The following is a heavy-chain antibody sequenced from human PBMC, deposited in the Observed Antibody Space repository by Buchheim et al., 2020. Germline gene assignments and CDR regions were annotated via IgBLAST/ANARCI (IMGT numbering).Heavy chain of an antibody. D-gene: IGHD6-6*01. CDR3: VKGSSSSRPYYFDY. Sequence: EVQLLESGGALVQPGGSLRLSCAASGFTFSNYVMSWVRQAPGKGLEWISALTGSSGDTYSADSVKGRFTISRDTSGNTLYVQMKRLRADDAAIYYCVKGSSSSRPYYFDYWGQGTL. V-gene: IGHV3-23*01. CDR1: GFTFSNYV. J-gene: IGHJ4*02. CDR2: LTGSSGDT.